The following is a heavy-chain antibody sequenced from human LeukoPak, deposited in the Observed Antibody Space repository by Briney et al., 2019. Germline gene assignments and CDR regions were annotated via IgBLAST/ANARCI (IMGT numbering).Heavy chain of an antibody. Sequence: GGSLRLSCEASGFTFSDYSMNWVRQAPGEGLEWLSYITSTSDTIYYADSVKGRFTSSRNNAKNSVYLQMNSLRAEDTAVYYCARSSGYPYFDYWGQGTLVTVSS. CDR1: GFTFSDYS. V-gene: IGHV3-48*01. CDR3: ARSSGYPYFDY. D-gene: IGHD3-22*01. J-gene: IGHJ4*02. CDR2: ITSTSDTI.